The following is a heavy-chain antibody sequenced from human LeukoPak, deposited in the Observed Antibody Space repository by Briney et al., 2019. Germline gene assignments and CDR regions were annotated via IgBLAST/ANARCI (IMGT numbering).Heavy chain of an antibody. CDR3: ARDRIGYSRWDY. CDR1: GFTFSNYG. D-gene: IGHD6-13*01. Sequence: GGSLRLSCAASGFTFSNYGLSWVRQAPGKGLEWVSYINVIGDTTYYADPVKGRFTVSRDNSKNTLYLQMNSLRAEDTAVYYCARDRIGYSRWDYWGQGTLVTVSS. CDR2: INVIGDTT. J-gene: IGHJ4*02. V-gene: IGHV3-23*01.